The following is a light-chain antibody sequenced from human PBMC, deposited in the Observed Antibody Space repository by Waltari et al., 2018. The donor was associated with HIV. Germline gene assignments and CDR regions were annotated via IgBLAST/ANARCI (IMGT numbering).Light chain of an antibody. J-gene: IGKJ1*01. Sequence: EIVLTQSPATLSVFPGDRATLSCRASQSVSTKLAWYRQKPGQSPRLLIYDASNRATGIPAKFSGSGSGTDFTLTISSLEPEDFAVYYCQQRSNWPPGWTFGQGTKVEIK. CDR3: QQRSNWPPGWT. CDR1: QSVSTK. V-gene: IGKV3-11*01. CDR2: DAS.